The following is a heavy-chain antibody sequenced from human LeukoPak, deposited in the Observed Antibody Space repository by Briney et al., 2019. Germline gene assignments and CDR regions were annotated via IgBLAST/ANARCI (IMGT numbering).Heavy chain of an antibody. CDR1: DYTFTNYA. CDR2: INPNSGGT. V-gene: IGHV1-2*02. Sequence: ASVKVSCKASDYTFTNYAISWVRQAPGQGLEWMGWINPNSGGTNYAQKFQGRVTMTRDTSISTAYMELSRLRSDDTAVYYCARVASYRTFDYWGQGTLVTVSS. J-gene: IGHJ4*02. CDR3: ARVASYRTFDY. D-gene: IGHD1-26*01.